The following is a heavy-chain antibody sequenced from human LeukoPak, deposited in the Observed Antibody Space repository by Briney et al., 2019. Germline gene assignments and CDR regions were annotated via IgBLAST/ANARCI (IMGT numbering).Heavy chain of an antibody. CDR2: INHSGST. CDR3: ARGNYSGFDY. CDR1: GFTFSNFA. D-gene: IGHD1-26*01. Sequence: LRLSCSASGFTFSNFALHWVRQPPGKGLEWIGEINHSGSTNYNPSLKSRVTISVDTSKNQFSLKLSSVTAADTAVYYCARGNYSGFDYWGQGTLVTVSS. J-gene: IGHJ4*02. V-gene: IGHV4-34*01.